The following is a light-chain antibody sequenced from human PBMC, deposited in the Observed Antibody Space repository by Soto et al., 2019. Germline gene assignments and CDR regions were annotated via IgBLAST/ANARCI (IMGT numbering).Light chain of an antibody. V-gene: IGLV7-46*01. CDR2: DTN. CDR1: TGAVTSDHY. J-gene: IGLJ3*02. Sequence: QAVVTQEPSLTVSPGGTVTLTCGSSTGAVTSDHYPYWFQQKPGQAPRTLISDTNNKDSWTPARFSGSLLGGKAALTLSGAQPEDEADYYCLLSYADGRPWVFGGGTKVTVL. CDR3: LLSYADGRPWV.